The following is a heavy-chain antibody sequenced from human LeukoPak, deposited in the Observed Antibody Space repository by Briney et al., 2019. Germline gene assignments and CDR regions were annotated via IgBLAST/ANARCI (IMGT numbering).Heavy chain of an antibody. J-gene: IGHJ4*02. CDR1: GGTFSSYA. D-gene: IGHD3-9*01. V-gene: IGHV1-69*05. CDR3: ASTDTTDWYVDY. Sequence: ASVKVSCKASGGTFSSYAISWVRQAPGQGLERMGGIIPIFGTANYAQMFQGRVTITTDESTSTAYMELNSLRTEDTAVYYCASTDTTDWYVDYWGQGTLVTVSS. CDR2: IIPIFGTA.